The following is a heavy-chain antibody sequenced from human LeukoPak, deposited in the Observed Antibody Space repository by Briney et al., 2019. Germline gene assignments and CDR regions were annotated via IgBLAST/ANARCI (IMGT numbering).Heavy chain of an antibody. J-gene: IGHJ4*02. V-gene: IGHV4-4*08. D-gene: IGHD4-23*01. CDR1: GGSISSYY. CDR3: ARDSVAGLEFDY. CDR2: IYTSGST. Sequence: SETLSLTCTVSGGSISSYYWSWIRQPPGKGLEWIGYIYTSGSTNYNPSLKSRVTMSVDTSKNQFSLKLSSVTAADTAVYYCARDSVAGLEFDYWGQGTLVTVSS.